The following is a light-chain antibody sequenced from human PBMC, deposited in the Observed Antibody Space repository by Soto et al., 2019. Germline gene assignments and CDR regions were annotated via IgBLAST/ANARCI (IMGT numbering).Light chain of an antibody. V-gene: IGKV1-5*01. CDR3: QQYDTYWT. Sequence: DIQMTQSPSTLSASVGDRVTITCRASQSIGSWLAWYQQKPGKAPKLLIYDASSLESGVPSRFRGSRSGTEFTLTISSLQPDDFATYYCQQYDTYWTFGLGTKV. J-gene: IGKJ1*01. CDR1: QSIGSW. CDR2: DAS.